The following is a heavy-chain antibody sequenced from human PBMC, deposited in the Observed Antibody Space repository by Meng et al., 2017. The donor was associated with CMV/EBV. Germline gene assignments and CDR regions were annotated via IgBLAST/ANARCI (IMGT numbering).Heavy chain of an antibody. V-gene: IGHV3-33*01. CDR2: IWYDGSNK. D-gene: IGHD3-3*01. CDR1: GFTFSSYG. Sequence: GGSLRPSCAASGFTFSSYGMHWVRQAPGKGLEWVAVIWYDGSNKYYADSVKGRFTISRDNAKNSLYLQMNSLRAEDTALYYCARGKAYGVWIGYYTTTYHGMDVWGQGTSVTVSS. CDR3: ARGKAYGVWIGYYTTTYHGMDV. J-gene: IGHJ6*02.